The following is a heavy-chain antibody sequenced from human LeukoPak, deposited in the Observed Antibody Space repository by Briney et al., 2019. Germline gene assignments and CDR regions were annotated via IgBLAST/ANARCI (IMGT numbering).Heavy chain of an antibody. Sequence: GASVKVSCKASGYTFTSYDINWVRQATGHGLESMGYIHPDGGSTNYAQKFQGRVTMTSDMSTNTVYMELRSLRSEDTAMYYCARAFNSIQPLDYWGQGTLVTVSS. CDR2: IHPDGGST. J-gene: IGHJ4*02. D-gene: IGHD4-11*01. CDR3: ARAFNSIQPLDY. V-gene: IGHV1-8*01. CDR1: GYTFTSYD.